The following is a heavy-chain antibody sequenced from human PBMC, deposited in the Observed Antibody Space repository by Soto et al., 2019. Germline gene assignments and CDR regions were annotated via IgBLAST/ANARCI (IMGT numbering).Heavy chain of an antibody. V-gene: IGHV4-34*01. CDR2: INHSGST. D-gene: IGHD3-3*01. Sequence: SETLSLTCAVYGGSFSGYYWSWIRQPPGKGLEWIGEINHSGSTNYNPSLKSRVTISVDTSKNQFSLKLSSVTAADTAVYYCARVRRITIFGVVITKGPYNLFAPWGQGTLVTGSS. CDR1: GGSFSGYY. CDR3: ARVRRITIFGVVITKGPYNLFAP. J-gene: IGHJ5*02.